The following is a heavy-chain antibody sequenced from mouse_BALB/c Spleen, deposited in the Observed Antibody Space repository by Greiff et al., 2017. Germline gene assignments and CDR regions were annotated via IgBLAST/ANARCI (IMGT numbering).Heavy chain of an antibody. D-gene: IGHD2-3*01. V-gene: IGHV1S41*01. CDR3: ARGFYDGYAYAMDY. CDR1: GYTFTSYW. CDR2: IAPGSGST. Sequence: DLVKPGASVKLSCKASGYTFTSYWINWIKQRPGQGLEWIGRIAPGSGSTYYNEMFKGKATLTVDTSSSTAYIQLSSLSSEDSAVYFGARGFYDGYAYAMDYWGQGTSVTVSS. J-gene: IGHJ4*01.